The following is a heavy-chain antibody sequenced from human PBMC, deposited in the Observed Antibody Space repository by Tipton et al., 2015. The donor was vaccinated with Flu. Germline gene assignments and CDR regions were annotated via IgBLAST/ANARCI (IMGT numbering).Heavy chain of an antibody. J-gene: IGHJ4*02. D-gene: IGHD3-22*01. CDR1: GFAFSSYW. V-gene: IGHV3-7*01. CDR3: AREASGYYDSSGRIDY. CDR2: INEDGSTT. Sequence: SLRLSCAASGFAFSSYWILWVRQAPGKGLEGVANINEDGSTTYYLGSVKGRFTISRDNARNSAFLEMNSLRAEDTAVYYCAREASGYYDSSGRIDYWGQGTLVTVSS.